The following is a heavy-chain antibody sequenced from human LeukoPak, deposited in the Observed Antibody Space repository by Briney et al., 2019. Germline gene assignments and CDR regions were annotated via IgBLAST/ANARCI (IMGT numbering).Heavy chain of an antibody. CDR3: AELGITMIGGV. Sequence: GGSLRLSCAASGFTFSSFAMSWVRQAPGKGLEWVSTISGSGGSTYYADSVKGRFTISRDNSKNSLYLQMNSLRAEDTAVYYCAELGITMIGGVWGKGTTVTISS. CDR2: ISGSGGST. V-gene: IGHV3-23*01. J-gene: IGHJ6*04. CDR1: GFTFSSFA. D-gene: IGHD3-10*02.